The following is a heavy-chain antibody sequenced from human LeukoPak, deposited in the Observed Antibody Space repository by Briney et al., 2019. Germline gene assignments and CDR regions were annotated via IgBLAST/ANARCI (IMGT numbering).Heavy chain of an antibody. J-gene: IGHJ4*02. CDR2: IYYSGST. D-gene: IGHD1-26*01. Sequence: PSETLSLTCTVSGGSISSYYWSWLRQPPGKGLEWIGYIYYSGSTNYNPSLKSRVTISVDTSKNQFSLKLSSVTAADTAVYYCARLVGALTSYYFDYWGQGTLVTVSS. CDR1: GGSISSYY. V-gene: IGHV4-59*01. CDR3: ARLVGALTSYYFDY.